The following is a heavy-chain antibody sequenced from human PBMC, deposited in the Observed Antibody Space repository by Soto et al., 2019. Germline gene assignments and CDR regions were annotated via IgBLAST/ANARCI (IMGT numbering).Heavy chain of an antibody. V-gene: IGHV1-69*01. CDR2: IILPFGVP. D-gene: IGHD4-17*01. CDR3: ARGPDYEGYFDY. J-gene: IGHJ4*02. Sequence: KVSCKTSGGPFRNFPINGVRQAPGQGLEWMGGIILPFGVPHYAQKFQGRVTIAADESMTTAYMDLSGLRSEDPAVYYCARGPDYEGYFDYWGQGTLVTVSS. CDR1: GGPFRNFP.